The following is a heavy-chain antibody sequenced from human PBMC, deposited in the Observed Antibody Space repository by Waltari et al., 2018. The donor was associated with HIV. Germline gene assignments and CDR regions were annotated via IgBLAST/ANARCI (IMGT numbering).Heavy chain of an antibody. CDR2: INQDATKK. CDR3: ARGDQWGLFMDSYYGLDV. CDR1: TFWFSRYG. V-gene: IGHV3-7*01. D-gene: IGHD1-26*01. Sequence: EALLVPSGGGVVRPGGSLRLSWEGSTFWFSRYGMVWVRQASGKGLEWVANINQDATKKNYADSVKGRFSVSRDNGKYSVFLEMNRLRVQDTAVYFCARGDQWGLFMDSYYGLDVWGRGTTVIVSS. J-gene: IGHJ6*02.